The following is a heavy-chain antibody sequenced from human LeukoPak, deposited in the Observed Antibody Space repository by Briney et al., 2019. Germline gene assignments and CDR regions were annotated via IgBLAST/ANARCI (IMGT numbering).Heavy chain of an antibody. J-gene: IGHJ6*03. Sequence: GGSLRLSCAASGFTFTSYSMNWVRQAPGKGLEWVSSISSSSSYIYYADSVKGRFTISRDNAKNSLYLQMNSLRAEDTAVYYCARYPYARDYYYYYMDVWGKGTTVTVSS. V-gene: IGHV3-21*01. D-gene: IGHD2-2*01. CDR1: GFTFTSYS. CDR2: ISSSSSYI. CDR3: ARYPYARDYYYYYMDV.